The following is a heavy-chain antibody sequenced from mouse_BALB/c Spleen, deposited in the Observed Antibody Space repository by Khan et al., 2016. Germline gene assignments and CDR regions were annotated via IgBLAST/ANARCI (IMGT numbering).Heavy chain of an antibody. D-gene: IGHD1-2*01. J-gene: IGHJ4*01. CDR1: GYSITSDYA. V-gene: IGHV3-2*02. Sequence: EVQLQESGPGLVKPSQSLSLTCTVTGYSITSDYAWNWFRQFPGNKLEWMGYISYSGSTRYYPSLKSRISITRDTSRNQFFLQLNSVTTEDTATYYCARTPTAYYAMDYWGQGTSVTGSS. CDR2: ISYSGST. CDR3: ARTPTAYYAMDY.